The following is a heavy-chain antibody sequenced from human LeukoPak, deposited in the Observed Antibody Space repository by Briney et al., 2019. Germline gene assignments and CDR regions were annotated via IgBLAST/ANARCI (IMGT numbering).Heavy chain of an antibody. CDR3: AREKGNVIMLYAPTGPYDY. D-gene: IGHD2-8*01. J-gene: IGHJ4*02. CDR1: GYTFTSYA. CDR2: INACNGNT. V-gene: IGHV1-3*03. Sequence: ASVKVSCKASGYTFTSYAMHWVRQAPGQRLEGMGWINACNGNTKYSQEFQGRVTITRDTSASTAYMELSSLRAEDTAVYYCAREKGNVIMLYAPTGPYDYWGQGTLVTVSS.